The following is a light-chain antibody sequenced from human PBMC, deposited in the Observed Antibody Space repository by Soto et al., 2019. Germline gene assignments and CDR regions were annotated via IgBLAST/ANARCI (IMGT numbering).Light chain of an antibody. CDR3: CSYGGSYTDVV. CDR1: SSDVGGYNY. Sequence: QSALTQPRSVSGSPGQSVTISCTGTSSDVGGYNYVSWYQQHPGKAPKLMIYDVSKRPSGVPDRFSGSKSANTASLTISGLQAEDEADYYCCSYGGSYTDVVFGGGTKLTVL. J-gene: IGLJ2*01. V-gene: IGLV2-11*01. CDR2: DVS.